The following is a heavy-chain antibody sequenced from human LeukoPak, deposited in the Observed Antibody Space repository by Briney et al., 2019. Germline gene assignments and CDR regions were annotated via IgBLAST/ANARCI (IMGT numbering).Heavy chain of an antibody. D-gene: IGHD5-18*01. J-gene: IGHJ4*02. Sequence: GGSLRLSCAASGFTFSSYAMSWVRQAPGKGLEWVSAISGSGGSTYYADSVKGRFTISRDNSKNTLYLQMNSLRAEDTAVYYCAKDTGRDNTAMSSVPYYFDYWGQGTLVTVSS. CDR1: GFTFSSYA. CDR3: AKDTGRDNTAMSSVPYYFDY. CDR2: ISGSGGST. V-gene: IGHV3-23*01.